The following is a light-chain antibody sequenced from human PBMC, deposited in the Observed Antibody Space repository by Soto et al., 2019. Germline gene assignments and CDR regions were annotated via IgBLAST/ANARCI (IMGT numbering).Light chain of an antibody. Sequence: DIVMTQSPATLSLSPGERATLSCRASQSISSNLAWYQHKPGQAPRLLIYAASTRASGIPAGFSGGGSGTEFSLTISSLQSEDFAVYYCQHYNSYSEAFGQGTKVDIK. CDR1: QSISSN. V-gene: IGKV3-15*01. CDR2: AAS. CDR3: QHYNSYSEA. J-gene: IGKJ1*01.